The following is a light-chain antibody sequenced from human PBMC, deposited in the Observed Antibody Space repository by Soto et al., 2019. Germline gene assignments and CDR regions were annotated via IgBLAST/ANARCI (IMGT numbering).Light chain of an antibody. CDR2: GAS. Sequence: MTPAPATLYVSPRERATLSCRASQSLRRSLAWYQQKPGQAPRLLIYGASTRATGIPARFSGSGSGTEFTLTISSLQSEDFAVYYCQQDDNSLWTFGQGTKVDI. CDR3: QQDDNSLWT. J-gene: IGKJ1*01. CDR1: QSLRRS. V-gene: IGKV3-15*01.